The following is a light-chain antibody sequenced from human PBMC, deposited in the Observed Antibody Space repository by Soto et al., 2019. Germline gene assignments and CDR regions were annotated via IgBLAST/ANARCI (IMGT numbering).Light chain of an antibody. CDR1: QSVSSN. J-gene: IGKJ2*01. CDR3: RQYGSSHMYT. CDR2: GAS. Sequence: EIVMTQSPATLSVSPGERATLSRRASQSVSSNLAWYQQKPGQATRLIIYGASSRANGIPDRFSGSGSGTDFTLTLSRLEPEDFAVYYCRQYGSSHMYTFGQGTKVDIK. V-gene: IGKV3-20*01.